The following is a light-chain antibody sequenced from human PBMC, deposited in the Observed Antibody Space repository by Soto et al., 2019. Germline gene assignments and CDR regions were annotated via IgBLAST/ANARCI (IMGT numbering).Light chain of an antibody. Sequence: DHLMTQSPSTLSASVGDRVTITCRASQSIGASLAWFQQTPGKAPNLLFYKASILESGVSSRSSGSGSGTEFTLTISTLQPDDFATYYCQQYNSSPLTFGGGTKVEIK. CDR2: KAS. CDR3: QQYNSSPLT. J-gene: IGKJ4*01. CDR1: QSIGAS. V-gene: IGKV1-5*03.